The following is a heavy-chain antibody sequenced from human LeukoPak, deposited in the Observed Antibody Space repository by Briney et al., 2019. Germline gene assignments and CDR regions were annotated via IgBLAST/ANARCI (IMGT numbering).Heavy chain of an antibody. CDR1: GFTFSGYS. D-gene: IGHD3-10*01. V-gene: IGHV3-48*01. Sequence: GGSLRLSCAGSGFTFSGYSMHWVRQAPGKGLEWVAYISTSGSSAYYTDSVQGRFTISRDNAKNSLYLQMNTLRAEDTAVYYCARGKGDYYYYYMDVWGKGTTVTVSS. CDR3: ARGKGDYYYYYMDV. CDR2: ISTSGSSA. J-gene: IGHJ6*03.